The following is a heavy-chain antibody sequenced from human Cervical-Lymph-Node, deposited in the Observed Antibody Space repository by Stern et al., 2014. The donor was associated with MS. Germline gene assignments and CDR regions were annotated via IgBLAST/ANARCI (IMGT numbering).Heavy chain of an antibody. Sequence: QLQLQESGPGLVKPSQTLSLSCTVSGAPVNSGGYYWTWIRPVPGQGLEWIGYIHHRGATFYNPPLKSRVTISVDTSENQVSLMLSSVTAADTAVYYCAAIGPLMEGAAFDIWGQGTLVTVSS. CDR1: GAPVNSGGYY. J-gene: IGHJ3*02. CDR2: IHHRGAT. D-gene: IGHD3-16*01. CDR3: AAIGPLMEGAAFDI. V-gene: IGHV4-31*03.